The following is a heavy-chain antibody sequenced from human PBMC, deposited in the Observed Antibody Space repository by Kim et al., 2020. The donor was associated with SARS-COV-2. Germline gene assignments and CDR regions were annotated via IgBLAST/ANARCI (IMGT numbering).Heavy chain of an antibody. V-gene: IGHV4-34*01. D-gene: IGHD1-26*01. CDR1: GGSFSGYY. Sequence: SETLSLTCAVYGGSFSGYYWSWIRQPPGKGLEWIGEINHSGSTNYNPSLKSRVTISVDTSKNQFSLKLSSVTAADTAVYYCARVSGSLRVGWFDPWGQGTLVTVSS. CDR2: INHSGST. J-gene: IGHJ5*02. CDR3: ARVSGSLRVGWFDP.